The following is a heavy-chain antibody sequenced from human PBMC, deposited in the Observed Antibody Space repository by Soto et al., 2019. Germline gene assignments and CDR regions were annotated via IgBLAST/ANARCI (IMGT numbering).Heavy chain of an antibody. CDR1: GYTFTSYG. CDR3: ARESSYCDSSGYYYSYGMDV. J-gene: IGHJ6*02. Sequence: GASVKVSCKASGYTFTSYGISWLRQSPGQGLEWMGWISAYNGNTNYAQKLQGRVTMTTDTSTSTAYMELRSLRSDDTAVYYCARESSYCDSSGYYYSYGMDVWGQGTTVTV. D-gene: IGHD3-22*01. CDR2: ISAYNGNT. V-gene: IGHV1-18*01.